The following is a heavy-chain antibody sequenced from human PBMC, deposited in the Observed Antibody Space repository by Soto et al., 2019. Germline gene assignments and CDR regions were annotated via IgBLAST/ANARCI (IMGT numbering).Heavy chain of an antibody. CDR3: AKDVGGHYCTPTSCLYFFHS. V-gene: IGHV3-23*01. CDR2: ISDSGST. D-gene: IGHD2-2*01. CDR1: GFSFNNYA. J-gene: IGHJ4*02. Sequence: EVQLLESGGGLVQPGGSLRLSCAASGFSFNNYAMNWVRQAPGQGLEWVSTISDSGSTYYADFAQGRFTISRDNSQNTPYLQTKSLRVEDTAVYFCAKDVGGHYCTPTSCLYFFHSWGRGTLVTVSS.